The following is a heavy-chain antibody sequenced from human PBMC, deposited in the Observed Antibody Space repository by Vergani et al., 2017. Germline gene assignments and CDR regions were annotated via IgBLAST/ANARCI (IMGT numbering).Heavy chain of an antibody. CDR3: AKDSRFGSGYYTSFDY. Sequence: EVQLLESGGGLVQPGGSLRLSCAASGFTFSNYAMSWVRQAPGKGLEWVSAISGSGGNTYYTDSVKGRFTISRDNSEDTLYLQMNSLRAEDTALYYCAKDSRFGSGYYTSFDYWGQGTLVTVSS. CDR2: ISGSGGNT. CDR1: GFTFSNYA. V-gene: IGHV3-23*01. D-gene: IGHD3-3*01. J-gene: IGHJ4*02.